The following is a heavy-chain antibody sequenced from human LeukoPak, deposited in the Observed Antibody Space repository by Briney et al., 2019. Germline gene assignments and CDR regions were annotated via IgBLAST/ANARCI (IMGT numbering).Heavy chain of an antibody. CDR1: GYTLTELS. Sequence: ASVKVSCKVSGYTLTELSMHWLRQAPGKRLEWMGGFDPEDGETIYAQKFQGRVTMTEDTSTDTACMELSSLRSEDTAVYYCATGGAVAEDYWWFDPWGQGTLVTVSS. J-gene: IGHJ5*02. V-gene: IGHV1-24*01. CDR2: FDPEDGET. CDR3: ATGGAVAEDYWWFDP. D-gene: IGHD6-19*01.